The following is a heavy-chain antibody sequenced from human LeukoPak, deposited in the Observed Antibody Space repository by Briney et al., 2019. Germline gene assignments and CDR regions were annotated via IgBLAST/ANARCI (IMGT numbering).Heavy chain of an antibody. Sequence: VGSLRLSCAASGVTFSSYSMNWVRQAPGKGLEWVSSISSSSSYIYYADSVKGRFTISRDNAKDSLYLQMNSLRAEDTAVYYCARGAPGIAVAGNYFDYWGQGTLVTVSS. CDR1: GVTFSSYS. CDR2: ISSSSSYI. D-gene: IGHD6-19*01. CDR3: ARGAPGIAVAGNYFDY. V-gene: IGHV3-21*01. J-gene: IGHJ4*02.